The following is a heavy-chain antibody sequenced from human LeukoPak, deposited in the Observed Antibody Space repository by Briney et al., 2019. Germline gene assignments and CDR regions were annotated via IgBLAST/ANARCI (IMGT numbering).Heavy chain of an antibody. CDR2: ITPFNGNT. J-gene: IGHJ3*02. V-gene: IGHV1-45*02. CDR1: GYTFTSYG. CDR3: ASASAETDAFDI. Sequence: SVKVSCKASGYTFTSYGISWVRQAPGQALEWMGWITPFNGNTNYAQKFQDRVTITRDRSMSTAYMELSSLRSEDTAMYYCASASAETDAFDIWGQGTMVTVSS.